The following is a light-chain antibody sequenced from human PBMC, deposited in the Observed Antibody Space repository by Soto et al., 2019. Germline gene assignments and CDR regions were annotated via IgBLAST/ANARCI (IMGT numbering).Light chain of an antibody. CDR3: LQYGRSPKT. CDR2: GVS. Sequence: IVLTQSRGTLSLSPGERATLSCRASQSVISNYLAWYQQKPGLAPRLLIYGVSIRATGIPDRFSGSGSGTDFTLTISRLEPEDFAVYYCLQYGRSPKTFGQGTKVDIK. CDR1: QSVISNY. V-gene: IGKV3-20*01. J-gene: IGKJ1*01.